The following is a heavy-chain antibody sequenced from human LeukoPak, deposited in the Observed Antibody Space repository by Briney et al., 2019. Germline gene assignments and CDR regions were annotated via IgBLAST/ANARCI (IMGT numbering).Heavy chain of an antibody. Sequence: GGSLRLSCAASGFTFINYKMNWVRQAPGKGLEWVSYISSSGGTMYYADSVKGRFTISRDNAKNSLYLQMNSLRAEDTAVYYCARVAYCAGDCHHMDSWGQGTLVTVSS. V-gene: IGHV3-48*03. D-gene: IGHD2-21*02. CDR1: GFTFINYK. J-gene: IGHJ4*02. CDR3: ARVAYCAGDCHHMDS. CDR2: ISSSGGTM.